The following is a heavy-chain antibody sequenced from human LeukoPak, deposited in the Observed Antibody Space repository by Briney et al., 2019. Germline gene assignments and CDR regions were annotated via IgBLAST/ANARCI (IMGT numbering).Heavy chain of an antibody. CDR1: GGSISSYY. CDR2: IYYSGST. Sequence: TSSETLSLTCTVSGGSISSYYWSWIRQPPGKGLEWIGYIYYSGSTNYNPSLKSRVTISVDTSKNQFSLKLSSVTAADTAVYYCARGGYSSGWLNFDYWGQGTLVTVSS. J-gene: IGHJ4*02. V-gene: IGHV4-59*01. CDR3: ARGGYSSGWLNFDY. D-gene: IGHD6-19*01.